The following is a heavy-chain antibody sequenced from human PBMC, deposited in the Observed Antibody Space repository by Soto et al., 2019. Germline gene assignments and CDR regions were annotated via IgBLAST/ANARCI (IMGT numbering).Heavy chain of an antibody. CDR2: ISYDGSLK. CDR3: AKDFKVSGSYYGSLNYYYGMDV. Sequence: QVHLVESGGGVAQPGRSLRLSCAASGFTFSSYGMHWVRQAPGKGLEWVASISYDGSLKYYADSVKGRFTISRDNSKSALYLQMNSLSPEDTAVYYCAKDFKVSGSYYGSLNYYYGMDVWGQGTTVIVSS. J-gene: IGHJ6*02. CDR1: GFTFSSYG. V-gene: IGHV3-30*18. D-gene: IGHD3-10*01.